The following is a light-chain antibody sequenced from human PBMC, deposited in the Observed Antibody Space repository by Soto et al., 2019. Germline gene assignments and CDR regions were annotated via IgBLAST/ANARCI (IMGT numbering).Light chain of an antibody. CDR2: LNSDGSH. J-gene: IGLJ2*01. CDR3: QTWGTGIRVV. CDR1: SGHSSYA. V-gene: IGLV4-69*01. Sequence: QSVLTQSPSASASLGASVKLTCTLSSGHSSYAIAWHQQQPEKGPRYLMKLNSDGSHSKGDGIPDRFSGSSSGAERYLTISSLQSEDEADYNCQTWGTGIRVVFGGGTKRAVL.